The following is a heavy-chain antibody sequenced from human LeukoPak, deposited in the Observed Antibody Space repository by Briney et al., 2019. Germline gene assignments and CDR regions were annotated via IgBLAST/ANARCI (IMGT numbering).Heavy chain of an antibody. J-gene: IGHJ4*02. CDR3: AKVRVVFNWNYAYYFDN. V-gene: IGHV3-30*18. Sequence: PGGSLRLSCAAFGFTFSDYAMHWVRQAPGKGLEWVALISYDGSNEYYADSVKGRFTISRDNSRNTLYLQMNSLRAEDTAVYYCAKVRVVFNWNYAYYFDNWGQGTLVTVSS. CDR2: ISYDGSNE. D-gene: IGHD1-7*01. CDR1: GFTFSDYA.